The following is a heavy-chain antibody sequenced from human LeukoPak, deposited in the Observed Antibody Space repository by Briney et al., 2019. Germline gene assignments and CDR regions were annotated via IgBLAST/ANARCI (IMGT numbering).Heavy chain of an antibody. D-gene: IGHD5-18*01. Sequence: GGSLRLSCAASGFTFSSYSMNWVRQAPGKGLEWVSYISSSSSTIYYADSVKGRFTISRDNAKNSLYLQMNSLRAEDTAVYYCARDLSYGYVLSYYFDYWGQGTKVPVSS. CDR1: GFTFSSYS. CDR3: ARDLSYGYVLSYYFDY. V-gene: IGHV3-48*01. CDR2: ISSSSSTI. J-gene: IGHJ4*02.